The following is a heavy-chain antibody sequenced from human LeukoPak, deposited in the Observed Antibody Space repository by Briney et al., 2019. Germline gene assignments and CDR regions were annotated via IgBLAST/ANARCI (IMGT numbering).Heavy chain of an antibody. CDR3: ARDREDYYDGSGYYGFYYMDV. D-gene: IGHD3-22*01. Sequence: SQTRSPTCTVATDSISIGSYYCSWIRQPAGRGLDWFGRIYTTGSTNYNPSLKTPVPISVDMSKNQFSLKLTSVTAADTAVYYCARDREDYYDGSGYYGFYYMDVWGKGTTVTVSS. CDR2: IYTTGST. CDR1: TDSISIGSYY. J-gene: IGHJ6*03. V-gene: IGHV4-61*02.